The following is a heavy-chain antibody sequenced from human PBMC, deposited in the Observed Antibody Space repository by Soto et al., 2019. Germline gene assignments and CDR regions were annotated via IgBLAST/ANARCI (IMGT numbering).Heavy chain of an antibody. CDR2: IWYDGSNE. CDR3: ARSPAGYSYGYGADY. CDR1: GFTFSTYG. V-gene: IGHV3-33*01. J-gene: IGHJ4*02. D-gene: IGHD5-18*01. Sequence: AGGSLRLSCAASGFTFSTYGMHWVRQAPGKGLEWVAVIWYDGSNEYYADSVKGRFTVSRDNSKNTLYLQMNSLRAEDTAVYYCARSPAGYSYGYGADYWGQGTLVTVSS.